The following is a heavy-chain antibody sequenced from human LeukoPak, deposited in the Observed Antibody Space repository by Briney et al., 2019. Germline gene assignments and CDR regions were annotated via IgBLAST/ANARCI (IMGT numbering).Heavy chain of an antibody. CDR3: ASQVGYGSGTYYNKLFDY. Sequence: SETLSLTCAVYGGSFSSTSYYWGWIRQPPGEGLEWIGSIYYSGTTYYNPSLKSRVTISLDTSQNQFSLRLTSVTAADTAVYYCASQVGYGSGTYYNKLFDYWGQGTLLTVSS. D-gene: IGHD3-10*01. CDR2: IYYSGTT. V-gene: IGHV4-39*01. CDR1: GGSFSSTSYY. J-gene: IGHJ4*02.